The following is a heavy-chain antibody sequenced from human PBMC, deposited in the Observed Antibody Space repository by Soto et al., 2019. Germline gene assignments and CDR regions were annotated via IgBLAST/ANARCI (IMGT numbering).Heavy chain of an antibody. CDR2: IYYSGST. D-gene: IGHD3-22*01. CDR1: GGSISSYY. Sequence: SETLSLTCTVSGGSISSYYWSWIRQPPGKGLEWIGYIYYSGSTNYNPSLKSRVTISVDTSKNQFSLKLSSVTAADTSVYYCASSYYDSSGYPYYFDYWGQGTLVTVSS. CDR3: ASSYYDSSGYPYYFDY. J-gene: IGHJ4*02. V-gene: IGHV4-59*01.